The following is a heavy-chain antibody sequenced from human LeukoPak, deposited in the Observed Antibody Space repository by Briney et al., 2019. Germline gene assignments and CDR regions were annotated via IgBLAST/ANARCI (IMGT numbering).Heavy chain of an antibody. V-gene: IGHV3-21*01. D-gene: IGHD3-22*01. CDR1: GFTFSSYS. CDR2: ISSSSSYI. Sequence: GGSLRLSCAASGFTFSSYSMNWVRQAPGKGLEWVSSISSSSSYIYYADSVKGRFTISRDNAKNSLYLQMNSLRAEDTAVYYCARDGRRYYDSSGYYLDYWGRGTLITVSS. CDR3: ARDGRRYYDSSGYYLDY. J-gene: IGHJ4*02.